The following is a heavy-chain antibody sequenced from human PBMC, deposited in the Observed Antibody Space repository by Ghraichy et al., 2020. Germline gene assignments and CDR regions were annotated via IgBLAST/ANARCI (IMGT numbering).Heavy chain of an antibody. CDR3: AKGGTYCSRVSCYVDWFDA. Sequence: GGSLRLSCAASGFTFSSYAMSWVRQAPGKGLEWVSGISGSGGSTYYADSVKGRFTISRSNSKNPLYLQVTSLRADDAAVYYCAKGGTYCSRVSCYVDWFDAWGQGTLVTVSS. J-gene: IGHJ5*02. CDR2: ISGSGGST. V-gene: IGHV3-23*01. CDR1: GFTFSSYA. D-gene: IGHD2-2*01.